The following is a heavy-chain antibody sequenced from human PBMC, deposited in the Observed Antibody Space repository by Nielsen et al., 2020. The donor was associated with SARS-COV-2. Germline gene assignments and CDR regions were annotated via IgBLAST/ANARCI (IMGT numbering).Heavy chain of an antibody. V-gene: IGHV3-48*01. Sequence: GESLKISCTASGFSFSGYGMNWVRQAPGKGLEWVSYISKSYTPIDYADSVKGRFTISRDNARNSLYLQMNGLRAEDTAVYYCVRKDTSMGFYYYGMDVWGRGTTVTVSS. J-gene: IGHJ6*02. D-gene: IGHD5-18*01. CDR1: GFSFSGYG. CDR3: VRKDTSMGFYYYGMDV. CDR2: ISKSYTPI.